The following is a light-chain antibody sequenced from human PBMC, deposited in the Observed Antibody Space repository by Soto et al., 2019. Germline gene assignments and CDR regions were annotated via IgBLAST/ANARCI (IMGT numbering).Light chain of an antibody. Sequence: DIVLTQSPDTLSLSPGERATVSCRASQSVASLYLAWYQQKPGQAPRLLIFGASSRASGIPDRFSGSGSGTDFTLTISRLEPEDFALYYCQHYGDSSWTFGQGTKVDIK. CDR1: QSVASLY. V-gene: IGKV3-20*01. CDR3: QHYGDSSWT. J-gene: IGKJ1*01. CDR2: GAS.